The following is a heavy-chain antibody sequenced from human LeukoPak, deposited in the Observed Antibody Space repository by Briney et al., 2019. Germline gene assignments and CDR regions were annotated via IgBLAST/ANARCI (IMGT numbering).Heavy chain of an antibody. Sequence: GESLKISCEGSGYSFTNYWIGWVPQMPGKGLEWMGIIYPDDSDTRYSPSFQGQVTISADKSIGTAYLQWSSLKASDTAMYYCAIGGDSSTSCYRCFNYWGQGTLVTVSS. CDR1: GYSFTNYW. V-gene: IGHV5-51*01. CDR2: IYPDDSDT. CDR3: AIGGDSSTSCYRCFNY. J-gene: IGHJ4*02. D-gene: IGHD2-2*01.